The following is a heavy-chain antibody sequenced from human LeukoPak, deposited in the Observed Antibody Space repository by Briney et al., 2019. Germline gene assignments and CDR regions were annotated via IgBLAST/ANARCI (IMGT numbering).Heavy chain of an antibody. V-gene: IGHV3-21*01. Sequence: PGGSLRLSCAASGFTFSSYSMNWVRQAPGKGLERVSSISSSSSYIYYADSVKGRFTISRDNAKNSLYLHMNSLRAEDTAVYYCARDNWIEAHYFDYWGQGTLVTVSS. CDR3: ARDNWIEAHYFDY. CDR1: GFTFSSYS. D-gene: IGHD1-20*01. CDR2: ISSSSSYI. J-gene: IGHJ4*02.